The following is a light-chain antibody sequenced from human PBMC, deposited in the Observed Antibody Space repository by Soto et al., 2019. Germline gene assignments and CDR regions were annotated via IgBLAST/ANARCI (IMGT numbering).Light chain of an antibody. V-gene: IGKV3-11*01. Sequence: EIVLTQSPATLSLSPEERATLSCRASQSVDNYLAWYQQKPGQAPRLLIYDVSNRATGTPARFSGSGSGTDFTLSISSLEPEDFAVYYCQQRSNRPRFTFGPGTKVDIK. CDR1: QSVDNY. J-gene: IGKJ3*01. CDR3: QQRSNRPRFT. CDR2: DVS.